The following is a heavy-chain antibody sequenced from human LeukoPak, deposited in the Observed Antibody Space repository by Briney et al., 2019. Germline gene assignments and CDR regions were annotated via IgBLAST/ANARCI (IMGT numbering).Heavy chain of an antibody. CDR3: AKDGEDGDYDFWSGTTVDY. D-gene: IGHD3-3*01. Sequence: GGSLRLSCAASGFTFSSYSMNWVRQAPGKGLEWVSSISSSSSYIYYADSVKGRFTISRDNSKNTLYLQMNSLRAEDTAVYYCAKDGEDGDYDFWSGTTVDYWGQGTLVTVSS. CDR1: GFTFSSYS. CDR2: ISSSSSYI. J-gene: IGHJ4*02. V-gene: IGHV3-21*04.